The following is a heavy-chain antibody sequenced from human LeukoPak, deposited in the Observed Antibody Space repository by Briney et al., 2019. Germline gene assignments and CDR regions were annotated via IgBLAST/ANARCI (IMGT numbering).Heavy chain of an antibody. J-gene: IGHJ5*02. CDR2: ISAYNGNT. CDR3: ARGSSGWINWFDP. CDR1: GYTFTSYG. Sequence: ASVKVSCKASGYTFTSYGISWVRQAPGQGLEWMGWISAYNGNTNYAQKLQGRVTITADKSTSTAYMELSSLRSEDTAVYYCARGSSGWINWFDPWGQGTLVTVSS. D-gene: IGHD6-19*01. V-gene: IGHV1-18*01.